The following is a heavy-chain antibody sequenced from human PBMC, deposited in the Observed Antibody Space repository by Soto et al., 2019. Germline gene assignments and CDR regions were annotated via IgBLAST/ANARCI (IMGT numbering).Heavy chain of an antibody. V-gene: IGHV4-39*07. CDR3: ARVKKYTSGNRVVASDLYYFDY. Sequence: PSETLSLTCTVSGGSISSSSYYWGWIRQPQGQGLEWIGRIYYSGSTYYNPSLKSRVTILVDTSKNQFSLKLSSVTAADTAVYYCARVKKYTSGNRVVASDLYYFDYWGQGTLVTVSS. CDR2: IYYSGST. CDR1: GGSISSSSYY. J-gene: IGHJ4*02. D-gene: IGHD5-12*01.